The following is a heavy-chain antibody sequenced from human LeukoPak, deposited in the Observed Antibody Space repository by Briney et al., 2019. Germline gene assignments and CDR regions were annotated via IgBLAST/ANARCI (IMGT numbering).Heavy chain of an antibody. CDR1: GGSISSSSYY. J-gene: IGHJ4*02. CDR3: ARKWSSNLYHFDY. CDR2: IYHSGST. Sequence: SETLSLTCTVSGGSISSSSYYWGWIRQPPGKGLEWIGSIYHSGSTYYNPSLKSRVTISVDTSKNQFSLKLSSVTAADTAVYYCARKWSSNLYHFDYWGQGTLVTVSS. V-gene: IGHV4-39*07. D-gene: IGHD4-11*01.